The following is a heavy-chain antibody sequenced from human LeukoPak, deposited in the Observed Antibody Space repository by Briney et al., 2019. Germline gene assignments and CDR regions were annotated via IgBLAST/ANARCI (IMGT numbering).Heavy chain of an antibody. J-gene: IGHJ4*02. D-gene: IGHD3-10*01. CDR1: GFTFSSFG. Sequence: PGGSLRLSCAASGFTFSSFGMHWVRQAPGKGLEWVAIIWYNGRNETYADPVKGRFTISRDNSKNTLYLYMNSLRAEDTAVYYCARESRGELFAPPDYWGQGTLVTVSS. V-gene: IGHV3-33*01. CDR2: IWYNGRNE. CDR3: ARESRGELFAPPDY.